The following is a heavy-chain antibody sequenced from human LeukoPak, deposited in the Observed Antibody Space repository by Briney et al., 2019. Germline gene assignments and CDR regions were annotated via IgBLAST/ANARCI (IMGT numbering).Heavy chain of an antibody. CDR3: ARALTTADAFDI. V-gene: IGHV3-7*04. D-gene: IGHD3-3*01. Sequence: SGGSLRLSCAASGFTFSRYWMSWVRQAPGKGLEWVANIKEDGTVKYYVESVKGRFTISRDNAKNSLYLQMNSLRAEDTAVYYCARALTTADAFDIWGLGTMVTVSS. CDR2: IKEDGTVK. CDR1: GFTFSRYW. J-gene: IGHJ3*02.